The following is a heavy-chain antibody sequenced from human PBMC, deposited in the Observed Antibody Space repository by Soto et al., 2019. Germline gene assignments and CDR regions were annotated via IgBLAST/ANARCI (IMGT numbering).Heavy chain of an antibody. CDR1: GGSLSGYY. CDR2: INHSGST. J-gene: IGHJ4*02. CDR3: ARAGGQWLVQDY. D-gene: IGHD6-19*01. V-gene: IGHV4-34*01. Sequence: SETLSLTCAVYGGSLSGYYWSWIRQPPGKGLEWIGEINHSGSTNYNPSLKSRVTISVDTSKNQFSLKLSSVTAADTAVYYCARAGGQWLVQDYWGQGTLVTVSS.